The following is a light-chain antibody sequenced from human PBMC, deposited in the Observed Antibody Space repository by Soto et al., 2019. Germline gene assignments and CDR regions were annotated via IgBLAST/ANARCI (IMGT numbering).Light chain of an antibody. Sequence: EIVLTQSPATLSLFPGERATLSCRASQSISDYLAWYQQIPGQAPRLLIYAASNRATGVPARFSGSGSGTDFTLTISSLEPEDFAVYYCQQRGNWPVTFGPGTKVDIK. J-gene: IGKJ3*01. CDR1: QSISDY. CDR2: AAS. CDR3: QQRGNWPVT. V-gene: IGKV3-11*01.